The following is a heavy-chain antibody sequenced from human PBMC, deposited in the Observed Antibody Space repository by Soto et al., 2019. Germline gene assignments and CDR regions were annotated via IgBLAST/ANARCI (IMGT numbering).Heavy chain of an antibody. V-gene: IGHV4-34*01. CDR3: ARGTGGYSRYYYYGMDV. Sequence: QVQLQQWGAGLLKPSETLSLTCAVYGGSFSGYYWSWIRQPPGKGLGWIGEINHSGSTNYNPSLKSRVTISVDTSKNQFSLKLSSVTAADTAVYYCARGTGGYSRYYYYGMDVWGQGTTVTVSS. CDR2: INHSGST. D-gene: IGHD1-26*01. CDR1: GGSFSGYY. J-gene: IGHJ6*02.